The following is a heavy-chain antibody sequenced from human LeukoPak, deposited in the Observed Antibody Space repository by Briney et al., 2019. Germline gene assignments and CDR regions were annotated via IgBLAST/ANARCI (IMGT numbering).Heavy chain of an antibody. V-gene: IGHV4-4*07. CDR2: IYTSGST. CDR3: ARRSDSIAVAGLDY. Sequence: SETLSLTCTVSGGSLSSYYWSWIRQPAGKGLEWIGRIYTSGSTNYNPSLKSRVTISVDTSKNQCSLKLSSVIAADTAVYYCARRSDSIAVAGLDYWGQGTLVTVSS. D-gene: IGHD6-19*01. CDR1: GGSLSSYY. J-gene: IGHJ4*02.